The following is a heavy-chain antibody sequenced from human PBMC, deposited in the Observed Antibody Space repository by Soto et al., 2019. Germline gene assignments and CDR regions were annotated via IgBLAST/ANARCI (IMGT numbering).Heavy chain of an antibody. J-gene: IGHJ5*01. Sequence: QVQLVESGGGVVQPGRSLRLSCAASGFTFSSYGMHWVRQAPGKGLEWVAVISYDGSNKYYADSVKGRFTISRDNSKNTLYLQMNSLRAEDTAVYYCAKAYPTVVTPDSWGQGTLVTVSS. V-gene: IGHV3-30*18. CDR3: AKAYPTVVTPDS. CDR1: GFTFSSYG. CDR2: ISYDGSNK. D-gene: IGHD4-17*01.